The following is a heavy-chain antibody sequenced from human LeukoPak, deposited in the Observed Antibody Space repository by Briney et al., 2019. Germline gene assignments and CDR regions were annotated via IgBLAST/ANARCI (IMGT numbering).Heavy chain of an antibody. CDR2: IYTSGST. V-gene: IGHV4-61*02. Sequence: SETLSLTCTVSGGSISSGSYFWSWIRQPAGKGLEWIGRIYTSGSTNYNPSLKSRVTISVDTSKNQFSLKLSSVTAADTAVYYCARDVRCSGGSCYRGRAKGDWFDPWGQGTLVTVSS. J-gene: IGHJ5*02. CDR1: GGSISSGSYF. D-gene: IGHD2-15*01. CDR3: ARDVRCSGGSCYRGRAKGDWFDP.